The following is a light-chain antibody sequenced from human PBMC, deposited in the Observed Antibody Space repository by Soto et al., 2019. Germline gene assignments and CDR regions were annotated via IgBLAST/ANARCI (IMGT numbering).Light chain of an antibody. Sequence: EIVLTQSPGTLSLSPGERATLSCRASQSVSSSYLAWYQQKPGQAPRLLIYGASIRATGIPDRFSGSGSGTDFALTISRLEPEDVAVYYCQQYHSSPLFSFGPGTKVVIK. CDR3: QQYHSSPLFS. J-gene: IGKJ3*01. V-gene: IGKV3-20*01. CDR2: GAS. CDR1: QSVSSSY.